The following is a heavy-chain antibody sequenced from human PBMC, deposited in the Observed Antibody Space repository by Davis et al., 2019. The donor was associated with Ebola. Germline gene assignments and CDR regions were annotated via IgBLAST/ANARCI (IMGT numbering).Heavy chain of an antibody. CDR1: GYTFTSHA. Sequence: SVKVSCKASGYTFTSHAMNPVRQPPGQGLEWMGWINTNTGNPTYAQGFTGRFVFSLDTSVSTAYLQISSLKAEDTAVYYCARCEENPDTTMVSCFDYWGQGSLVTVSS. CDR2: INTNTGNP. CDR3: ARCEENPDTTMVSCFDY. D-gene: IGHD5-18*01. J-gene: IGHJ4*02. V-gene: IGHV7-4-1*02.